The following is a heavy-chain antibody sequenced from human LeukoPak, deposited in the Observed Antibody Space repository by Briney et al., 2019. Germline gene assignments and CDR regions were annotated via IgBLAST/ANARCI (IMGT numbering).Heavy chain of an antibody. Sequence: GASVKVSCKASGYTFTSYYMHWVRQAPGQGLEWMGIINPSGGSTSYAQKFQGRVTMTRDTSKNQFSLKLSSVTAADTAVYYCARGDYDSSGYHLFDYWGQGTLVTVSS. J-gene: IGHJ4*02. CDR1: GYTFTSYY. CDR2: INPSGGST. V-gene: IGHV1-46*01. D-gene: IGHD3-22*01. CDR3: ARGDYDSSGYHLFDY.